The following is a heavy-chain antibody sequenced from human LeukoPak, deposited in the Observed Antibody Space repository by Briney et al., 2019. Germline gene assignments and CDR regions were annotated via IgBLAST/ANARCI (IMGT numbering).Heavy chain of an antibody. CDR2: TYYSGST. CDR3: ARGIGNLAY. V-gene: IGHV4-59*11. J-gene: IGHJ4*02. Sequence: PSETLSLTCTVSGGSISSHYWSWIRQPPGKGLEWIGYTYYSGSTNYNPSLKSRVTISVDTSKNQFSLKLSSVTAADTAVYYCARGIGNLAYWGQGTLVTVSS. CDR1: GGSISSHY. D-gene: IGHD4-23*01.